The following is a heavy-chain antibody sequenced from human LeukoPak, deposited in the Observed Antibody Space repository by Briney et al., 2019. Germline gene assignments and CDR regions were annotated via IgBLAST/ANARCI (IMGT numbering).Heavy chain of an antibody. Sequence: SVKVSCKASGGTFSSYAISWVRQAPGQGLEWMGGVIPIFGIANYAQKFQGRVTITADESTSTAYMELSSLRSEDTAVYYCARDSGAAHGMDVWGKGTTVTVSS. CDR1: GGTFSSYA. D-gene: IGHD3-10*01. V-gene: IGHV1-69*13. CDR2: VIPIFGIA. J-gene: IGHJ6*04. CDR3: ARDSGAAHGMDV.